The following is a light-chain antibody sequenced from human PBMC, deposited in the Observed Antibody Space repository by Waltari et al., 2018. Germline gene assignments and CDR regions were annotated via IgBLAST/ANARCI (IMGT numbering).Light chain of an antibody. CDR2: VTS. J-gene: IGKJ2*01. V-gene: IGKV3-15*01. CDR1: KNIGNN. CDR3: QQYNEWPYT. Sequence: DTIMTQSPATLSVSPGESATLTCRASKNIGNNLAWYQQTPGQAPTLLIYVTSSRSTGIPGRFFGAGSGTDFTLTISSLQSEDFGVYYCQQYNEWPYTFGQGTKVDLK.